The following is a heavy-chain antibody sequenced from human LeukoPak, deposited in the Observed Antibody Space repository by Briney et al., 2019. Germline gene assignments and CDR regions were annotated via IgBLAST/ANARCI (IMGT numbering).Heavy chain of an antibody. CDR2: INPNSGGT. Sequence: ASVKVSCKASGYTFTGYYTHWVRQAPGQGLEWMGWINPNSGGTNYAQKFQGRVTMTRDTSISTAYMELSRLRSDDTAVYYCARGFPLSPSLQIVGALLFDYWGQGTLVTVSS. CDR1: GYTFTGYY. CDR3: ARGFPLSPSLQIVGALLFDY. V-gene: IGHV1-2*02. J-gene: IGHJ4*02. D-gene: IGHD1-26*01.